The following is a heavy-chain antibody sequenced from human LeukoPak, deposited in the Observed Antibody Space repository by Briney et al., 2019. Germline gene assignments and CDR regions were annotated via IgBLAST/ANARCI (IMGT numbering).Heavy chain of an antibody. J-gene: IGHJ4*02. Sequence: KASETLSLTCTVSGGSISSYYWSWIRQPPGKGLEWIGYIYYSGSTNYNPSLKSRVTISVDTSKNQFSLKLSSVTAADTAVYYCARAERTTPLDYWGQGTLVTVSS. CDR1: GGSISSYY. V-gene: IGHV4-59*08. CDR2: IYYSGST. CDR3: ARAERTTPLDY. D-gene: IGHD4-17*01.